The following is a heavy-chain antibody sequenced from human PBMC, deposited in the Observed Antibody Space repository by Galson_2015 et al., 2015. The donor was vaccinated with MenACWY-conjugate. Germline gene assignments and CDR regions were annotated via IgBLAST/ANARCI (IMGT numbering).Heavy chain of an antibody. CDR1: GYSFTSNW. CDR2: IYPGDSDT. CDR3: ARTIVGANYYYHGMDV. Sequence: QSGAEVKKPGESLKISCKGSGYSFTSNWIGWVRQMPGKGLEWMGIIYPGDSDTIYSPSFQGQVTISADKSISTAYLQWNSLKASDTAMYYCARTIVGANYYYHGMDVWGQGSTVTVSS. V-gene: IGHV5-51*01. J-gene: IGHJ6*02. D-gene: IGHD1-26*01.